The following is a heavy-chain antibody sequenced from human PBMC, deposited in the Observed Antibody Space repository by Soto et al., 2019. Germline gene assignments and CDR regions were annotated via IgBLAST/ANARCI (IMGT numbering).Heavy chain of an antibody. Sequence: QVQLVQFGAEVKEPGASVKVSCKTSGFTFTSYGISWVRQAPGQGLEWLGWISIYNGNTQYAQNLQGRVTLTTDTSTSTAYVELRSLRSDDTAVYYCARVPSVYFGSKSTPYYYYYMDVWGRGTTVTVSS. V-gene: IGHV1-18*01. D-gene: IGHD3-10*01. CDR2: ISIYNGNT. J-gene: IGHJ6*03. CDR3: ARVPSVYFGSKSTPYYYYYMDV. CDR1: GFTFTSYG.